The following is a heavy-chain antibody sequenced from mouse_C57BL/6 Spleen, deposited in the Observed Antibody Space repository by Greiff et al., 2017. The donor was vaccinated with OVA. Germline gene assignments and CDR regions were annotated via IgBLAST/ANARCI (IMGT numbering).Heavy chain of an antibody. CDR2: IYPSDSET. Sequence: VQLQQSGAELVRPGSSVKLSCKASGYSFTSYWLHWVQQRPGQGLAWIGNIYPSDSETHYNQKFKDKATLTVDKSSSTAYMQLSSLTSEDSAVYYCARWDDIAYWGQGTLVTVSA. J-gene: IGHJ3*01. V-gene: IGHV1-61*01. D-gene: IGHD4-1*01. CDR1: GYSFTSYW. CDR3: ARWDDIAY.